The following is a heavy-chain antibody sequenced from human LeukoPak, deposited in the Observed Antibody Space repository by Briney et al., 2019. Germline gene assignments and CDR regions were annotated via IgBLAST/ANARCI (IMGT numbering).Heavy chain of an antibody. CDR2: IYHSGST. J-gene: IGHJ6*03. CDR1: GDSITSGGYY. D-gene: IGHD3-16*01. CDR3: ARMDVLRPYYYYMDV. Sequence: SETLSLTCAVSGDSITSGGYYLGWIRQPPGKGLEWVGYIYHSGSTYYDPSLKSRVTISVDSSKNQFSLKLSSVTPADTAVYYCARMDVLRPYYYYMDVWGKGTTVTVSS. V-gene: IGHV4-30-2*01.